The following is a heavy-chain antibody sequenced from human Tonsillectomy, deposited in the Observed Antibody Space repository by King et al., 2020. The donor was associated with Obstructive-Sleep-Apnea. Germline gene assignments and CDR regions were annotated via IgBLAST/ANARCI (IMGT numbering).Heavy chain of an antibody. CDR1: GGSISSTNW. CDR2: IYHSGST. D-gene: IGHD2/OR15-2a*01. J-gene: IGHJ4*02. Sequence: QLQESGPGLVKPSGTLSLTCAVSGGSISSTNWWSWVRQPPGKGLEWIGEIYHSGSTNYNPSLKNRVTISIDKSENQFSLKLTSMTAAATAAYYCASGNSTSPGYWGQGTLVTVSS. CDR3: ASGNSTSPGY. V-gene: IGHV4-4*02.